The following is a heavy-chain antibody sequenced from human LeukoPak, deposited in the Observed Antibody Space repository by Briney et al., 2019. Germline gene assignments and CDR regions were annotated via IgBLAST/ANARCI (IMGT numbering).Heavy chain of an antibody. Sequence: ASVKVSCKASGYTFTSYDINWVRQATGQGREWMGRMNPNSGNTGYAQKFQGRVTITRNTSISTAYMELSRLRSDDTAVYYCARDSGERGSGSYLIAYWGQGTLVTVSS. V-gene: IGHV1-8*03. J-gene: IGHJ4*02. CDR2: MNPNSGNT. D-gene: IGHD3-10*01. CDR3: ARDSGERGSGSYLIAY. CDR1: GYTFTSYD.